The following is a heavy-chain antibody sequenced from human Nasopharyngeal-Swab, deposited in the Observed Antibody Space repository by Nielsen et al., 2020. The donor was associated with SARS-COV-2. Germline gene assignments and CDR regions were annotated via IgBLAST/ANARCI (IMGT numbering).Heavy chain of an antibody. J-gene: IGHJ4*02. CDR1: GFTVSSNY. Sequence: GGSLRLSCAASGFTVSSNYMSWVRQAPGKGLEWVSVIYSGGSTYYADSVKGRFTISRDNSKNTLYLQMNSLRAEDTAVYYCARREVGCSSTSCYDYWGQGTLATVSS. D-gene: IGHD2-2*01. CDR3: ARREVGCSSTSCYDY. CDR2: IYSGGST. V-gene: IGHV3-53*01.